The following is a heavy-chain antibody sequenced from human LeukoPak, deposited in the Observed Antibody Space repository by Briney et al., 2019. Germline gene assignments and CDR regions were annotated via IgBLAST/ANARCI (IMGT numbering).Heavy chain of an antibody. CDR1: GGSFSGYY. CDR3: ARVRTRLYCSSTSCRYWYFDL. Sequence: KPSETLSLTCAVYGGSFSGYYWSWIRQPPGKGLGWIGEINHSGSTNYNPSLKSRVAISVDTSKNQFSLKLSSVTAADTAVYYCARVRTRLYCSSTSCRYWYFDLWGRGTLVTVSS. D-gene: IGHD2-2*01. V-gene: IGHV4-34*01. CDR2: INHSGST. J-gene: IGHJ2*01.